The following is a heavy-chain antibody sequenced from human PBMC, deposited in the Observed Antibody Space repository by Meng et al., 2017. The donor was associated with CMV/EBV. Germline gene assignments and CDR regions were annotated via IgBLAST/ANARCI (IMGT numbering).Heavy chain of an antibody. CDR2: INHSGTT. Sequence: QLQPHLGVAPLRPPAAPISPTGACSGVSCSGYYWSWFLQPPWNVLELIGAINHSGTTNYNPSLKSRVTIPVDTCKNQFSLMLSSVTAADTAVYYCARGGNWFDPWGQGTLVTVSS. CDR3: ARGGNWFDP. J-gene: IGHJ5*02. V-gene: IGHV4-34*01. CDR1: GVSCSGYY.